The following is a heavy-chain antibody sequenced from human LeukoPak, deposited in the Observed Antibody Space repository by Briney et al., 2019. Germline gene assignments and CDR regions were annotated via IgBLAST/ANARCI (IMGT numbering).Heavy chain of an antibody. V-gene: IGHV4-34*01. D-gene: IGHD4-23*01. CDR3: ARVLLVTPVAAFDV. Sequence: PSETLSLTCAVYGGAFSSYYWSWIRQPPGKGLEWIGQIDHSGSTNFNPSLKSRVTMSVVTTKKRVSLNLNSVTAADTAVYYCARVLLVTPVAAFDVWGQGTMVAVSS. CDR1: GGAFSSYY. CDR2: IDHSGST. J-gene: IGHJ3*01.